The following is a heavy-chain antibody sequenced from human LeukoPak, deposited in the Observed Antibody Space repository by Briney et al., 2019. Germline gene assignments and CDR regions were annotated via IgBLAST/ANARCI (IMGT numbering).Heavy chain of an antibody. CDR1: GGSISSYY. V-gene: IGHV4-59*08. Sequence: SETLSLTCTVSGGSISSYYWSWIRQPPGKGLEWIGYIYYSGSTNYNPSLKSRVTISVDTSKNQFSLKLSSVTAADTAVYYCARHKQWLVVWYFDLWGRGTLVTVSP. D-gene: IGHD6-19*01. J-gene: IGHJ2*01. CDR3: ARHKQWLVVWYFDL. CDR2: IYYSGST.